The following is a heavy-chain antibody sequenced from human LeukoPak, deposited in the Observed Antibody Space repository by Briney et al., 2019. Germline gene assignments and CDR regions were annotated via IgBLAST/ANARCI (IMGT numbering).Heavy chain of an antibody. CDR3: ARAAFSSSPDY. CDR2: INPGSSNK. V-gene: IGHV3-48*02. Sequence: GGSLRLSCAASGFTFSVYSMNWVRQAPGKGLEWVSYINPGSSNKYYADSVKGRFTISRDNAKNSLYLHMNSLRDEDTAVYHYARAAFSSSPDYWGPGILVTVSS. CDR1: GFTFSVYS. D-gene: IGHD6-13*01. J-gene: IGHJ4*02.